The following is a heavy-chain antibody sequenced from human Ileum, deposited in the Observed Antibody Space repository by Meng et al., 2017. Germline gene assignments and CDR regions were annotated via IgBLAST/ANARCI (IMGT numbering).Heavy chain of an antibody. J-gene: IGHJ4*01. Sequence: GESLKISCAASGFTFSSYAMHWVRQAPGKGLEYVSAISSNGGSTYYANSVKGRFTISRDNSKNTLYLQMGSLRAEDMAVYYCARRSGYYFFDYWGQGTLVNVSS. V-gene: IGHV3-64*01. D-gene: IGHD3-22*01. CDR2: ISSNGGST. CDR3: ARRSGYYFFDY. CDR1: GFTFSSYA.